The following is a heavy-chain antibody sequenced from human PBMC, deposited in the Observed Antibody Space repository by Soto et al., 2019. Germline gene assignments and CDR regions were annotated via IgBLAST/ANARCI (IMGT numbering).Heavy chain of an antibody. CDR3: AREGYCSSGSCALYSHDYFGMDV. CDR1: GYTFNRYG. Sequence: ASVKVSCKASGYTFNRYGISWVRQAPGQGPEWMGWISGYNGKTNYAQKFQGRVTMPTDTSTSTAYMELRSLTSDDTAVYYCAREGYCSSGSCALYSHDYFGMDVWGQGTTVTVSS. CDR2: ISGYNGKT. V-gene: IGHV1-18*01. D-gene: IGHD2-15*01. J-gene: IGHJ6*02.